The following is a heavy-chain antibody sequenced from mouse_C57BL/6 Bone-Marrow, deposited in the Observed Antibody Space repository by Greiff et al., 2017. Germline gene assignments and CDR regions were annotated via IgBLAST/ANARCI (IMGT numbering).Heavy chain of an antibody. CDR1: EYAFPSHD. Sequence: EVQVVESGGGLVQPGESLKLSCESNEYAFPSHDMSWVRKTPEKRLELVAAINSDGGSTYYPDTMERRFIISRDNTKKTLYLQMSSLRSEDTAWYYCAGRQSDGYYWYFDVWGTGTTVTVSS. CDR3: AGRQSDGYYWYFDV. D-gene: IGHD2-3*01. CDR2: INSDGGST. V-gene: IGHV5-2*01. J-gene: IGHJ1*03.